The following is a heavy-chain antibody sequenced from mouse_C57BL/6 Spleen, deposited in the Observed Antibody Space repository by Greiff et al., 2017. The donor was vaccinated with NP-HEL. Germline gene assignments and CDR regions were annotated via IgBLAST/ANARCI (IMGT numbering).Heavy chain of an antibody. J-gene: IGHJ2*01. D-gene: IGHD1-1*01. Sequence: VQRVESGAELVKPGASVKISCKASGYAFSSYWMNWVKQRPGKGLEWIGQIYPGDGDTNYNGKFKGKATLTADKSSSTAYMQLSSLTSEDSAVYFCARGGSSYRYFDYWGQGTTLTVSS. CDR3: ARGGSSYRYFDY. V-gene: IGHV1-80*01. CDR2: IYPGDGDT. CDR1: GYAFSSYW.